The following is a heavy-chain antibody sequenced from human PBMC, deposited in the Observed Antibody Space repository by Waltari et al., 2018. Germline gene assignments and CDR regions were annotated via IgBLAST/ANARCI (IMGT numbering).Heavy chain of an antibody. CDR1: GLHFGTPG. Sequence: QFQLLESGGGVVQPGTSLKLSCVASGLHFGTPGMPWVRQAPGKGLEGVAVIWHDGSKTYYADSVKGRFTISRDDSKNMFYLQMNSLRVEDTAMYYCAREGGNFNWMDPWGQGTLVTVS. CDR2: IWHDGSKT. V-gene: IGHV3-33*01. D-gene: IGHD4-4*01. J-gene: IGHJ5*02. CDR3: AREGGNFNWMDP.